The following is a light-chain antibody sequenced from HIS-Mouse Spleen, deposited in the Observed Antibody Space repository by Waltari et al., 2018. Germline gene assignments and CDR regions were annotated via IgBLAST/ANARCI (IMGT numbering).Light chain of an antibody. CDR2: AVS. CDR3: SSYTSSSTSVV. CDR1: SSDVGGYNY. V-gene: IGLV2-14*03. J-gene: IGLJ2*01. Sequence: QSALTQPASVSGSPGQSITISCTGTSSDVGGYNYVSWYQQPPGKAPKLMIYAVSNRPSGVSNRFSGSKSGNTASLTISGLQAEDEADYYCSSYTSSSTSVVFGGGTKLTVL.